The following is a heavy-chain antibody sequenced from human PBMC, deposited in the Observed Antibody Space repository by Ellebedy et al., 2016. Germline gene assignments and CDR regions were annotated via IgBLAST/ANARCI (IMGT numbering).Heavy chain of an antibody. V-gene: IGHV3-23*01. Sequence: GGSLRLXXAPPGLTVSSFFMGWVRQAPGKGLEWVSTMRGDGAKTHLADSVKGRFTMSRDIPKNTVYLQMNRLRAEDTAVYYCRQGHYANYWGQGTLVTVSS. CDR3: RQGHYANY. D-gene: IGHD4-17*01. CDR2: MRGDGAKT. CDR1: GLTVSSFF. J-gene: IGHJ4*02.